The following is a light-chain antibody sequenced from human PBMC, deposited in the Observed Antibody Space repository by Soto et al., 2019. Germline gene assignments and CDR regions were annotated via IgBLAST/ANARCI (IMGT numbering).Light chain of an antibody. CDR1: SSDVGGYNY. CDR3: SSYTSSNTLI. V-gene: IGLV2-14*01. CDR2: EVS. J-gene: IGLJ2*01. Sequence: QSALTQPAAVSGSPGQSITISCTGTSSDVGGYNYVSWYQQHPGKAPKLMISEVSHRPSGVSNRFSGSKSGNTASLTISGLQAEDEADYYCSSYTSSNTLIFGGGTKVTVL.